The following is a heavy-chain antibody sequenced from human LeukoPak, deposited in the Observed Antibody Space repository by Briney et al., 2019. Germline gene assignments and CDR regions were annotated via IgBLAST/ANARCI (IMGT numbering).Heavy chain of an antibody. CDR2: ISGSGGST. J-gene: IGHJ4*02. V-gene: IGHV3-23*01. Sequence: GGSLRLSCAASGFTFSSYAMSWVRQAPGKGLEWVSAISGSGGSTYYADSVKGRFTISRDNSKNTLYLQMNSLRAEDTAVYYCAKDMYSSSWSRVSFYFDYWGRGTLVTVSS. CDR3: AKDMYSSSWSRVSFYFDY. D-gene: IGHD6-13*01. CDR1: GFTFSSYA.